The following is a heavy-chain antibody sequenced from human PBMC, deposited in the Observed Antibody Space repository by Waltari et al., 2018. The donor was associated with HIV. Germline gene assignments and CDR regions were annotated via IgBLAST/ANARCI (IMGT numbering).Heavy chain of an antibody. D-gene: IGHD3-9*01. CDR3: ARFRKSSISTGYPSYAMDV. CDR1: GGSISSSNW. CDR2: IYHSGST. Sequence: QVQLQESGPGLVKPSGTLSLTCAVSGGSISSSNWWSWVRQPPGKGLEWIGEIYHSGSTNYNPSLKSRVTISVDKSKNQFSLKLSSVTAADTAVYYCARFRKSSISTGYPSYAMDVWGQGTTVTVSS. J-gene: IGHJ6*02. V-gene: IGHV4-4*02.